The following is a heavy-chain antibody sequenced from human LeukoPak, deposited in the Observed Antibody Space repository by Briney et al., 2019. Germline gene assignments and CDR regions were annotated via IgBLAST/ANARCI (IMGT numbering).Heavy chain of an antibody. CDR2: ISSSGSTI. V-gene: IGHV3-48*04. Sequence: GGSLRLSCAASGFTFSTYSMNWVRQAPGKGLEWVSYISSSGSTIYYADSVKGRFTISRDNAKNSLYLQMNSLRAEDTAVYYCARDLGCSGGSCYPDFDYWGQGTLVTVSS. CDR1: GFTFSTYS. D-gene: IGHD2-15*01. CDR3: ARDLGCSGGSCYPDFDY. J-gene: IGHJ4*02.